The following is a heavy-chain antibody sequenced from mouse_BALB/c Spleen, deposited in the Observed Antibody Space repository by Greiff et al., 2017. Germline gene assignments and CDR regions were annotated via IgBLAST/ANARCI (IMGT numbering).Heavy chain of an antibody. D-gene: IGHD2-4*01. CDR3: ARKGMITTAMDY. Sequence: QVQLKQPGAELVKPGASVKLSCKASGYTFTSYWMHWVKQRPGQGLEWIGEIDPSDSYTNYNQKFKGKATLTVDKSSSTAYMQLSSLTSEDSAVYYCARKGMITTAMDYWGQGTSVTVSS. J-gene: IGHJ4*01. CDR2: IDPSDSYT. CDR1: GYTFTSYW. V-gene: IGHV1-69*02.